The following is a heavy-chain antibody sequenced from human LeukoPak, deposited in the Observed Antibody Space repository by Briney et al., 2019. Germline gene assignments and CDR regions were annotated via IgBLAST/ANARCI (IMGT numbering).Heavy chain of an antibody. V-gene: IGHV4-4*02. CDR3: AREGISSSSSWYSGSNHWFDP. CDR1: GGSISSSNW. CDR2: IYHSGST. J-gene: IGHJ5*02. Sequence: NPAETLSLTCAVSGGSISSSNWWSWVRQPPGKGLDWIGEIYHSGSTNYNPSLKSRVTISVDKSKNQFSLKLSSVTAADTAVYYCAREGISSSSSWYSGSNHWFDPWGQGTLVTVSS. D-gene: IGHD6-13*01.